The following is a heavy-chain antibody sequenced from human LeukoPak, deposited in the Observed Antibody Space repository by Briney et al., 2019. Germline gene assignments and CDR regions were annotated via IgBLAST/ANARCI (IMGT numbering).Heavy chain of an antibody. D-gene: IGHD6-19*01. V-gene: IGHV4-30-4*01. CDR3: ARETITVAGTYLDY. J-gene: IGHJ4*02. CDR2: IYYSGNT. Sequence: SETLSLTCTVSGGSISSGDYYWSRIRQPPGKGLEWIGYIYYSGNTYYNPSLKSRVTISVDTSKNQFSLKLSSVTAADTAMYYCARETITVAGTYLDYWGQGTLVTVSS. CDR1: GGSISSGDYY.